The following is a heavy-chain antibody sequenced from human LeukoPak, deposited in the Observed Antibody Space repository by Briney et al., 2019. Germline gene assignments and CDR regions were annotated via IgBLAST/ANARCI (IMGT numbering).Heavy chain of an antibody. CDR2: IYSSGST. Sequence: PSETLSLTCSVSVGSISGHYWTWIRQPPGKGLEWIGYIYSSGSTNYNSSLKSRVTISEDKSKNQFSLRVRSVTAADTAVYYCARGMNVGDFDYWGQGTLVTVSS. J-gene: IGHJ4*02. V-gene: IGHV4-59*11. CDR1: VGSISGHY. D-gene: IGHD1-26*01. CDR3: ARGMNVGDFDY.